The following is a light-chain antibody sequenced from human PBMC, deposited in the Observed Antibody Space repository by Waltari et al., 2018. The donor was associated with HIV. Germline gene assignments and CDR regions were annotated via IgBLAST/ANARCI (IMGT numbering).Light chain of an antibody. Sequence: QSVFTQPPSASGTPGRRVTISCSGSSSNIGRNTVNWYQQLPETAPNLLICRNNQRPSGVPDRLSGAKAGTSASLAISGLQSADEADYYCATWDDSLSWVFGGGTKLTVL. V-gene: IGLV1-44*01. CDR2: RNN. CDR1: SSNIGRNT. CDR3: ATWDDSLSWV. J-gene: IGLJ3*02.